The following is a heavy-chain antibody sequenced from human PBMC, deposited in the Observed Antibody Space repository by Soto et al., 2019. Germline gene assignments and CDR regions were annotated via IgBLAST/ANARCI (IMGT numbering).Heavy chain of an antibody. Sequence: ASVKVSCKTSGFTFTSYGITWVRQAPGQGLEWMGWIRAYNGNTNYVQNFKDRVAMTTDPSTRTAYMELKSLKSDDSAVYYCARVFGESEFRAVDYWGQGTLVTFSS. J-gene: IGHJ4*02. CDR2: IRAYNGNT. CDR1: GFTFTSYG. D-gene: IGHD2-21*01. V-gene: IGHV1-18*04. CDR3: ARVFGESEFRAVDY.